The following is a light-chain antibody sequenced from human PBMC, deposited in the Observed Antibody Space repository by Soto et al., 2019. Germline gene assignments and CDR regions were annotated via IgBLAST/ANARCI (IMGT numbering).Light chain of an antibody. CDR2: DVS. CDR3: SSYTSSSTYV. V-gene: IGLV2-14*01. J-gene: IGLJ1*01. Sequence: QSALTQPASVSGSPGQSITISCTGTSSDVGGYNYVSWYQQHPGKAPKLMIYDVSNRPSGVSNRFSGSKSGNTASLIISGLQAEDDADYYCSSYTSSSTYVFGTGTKLTVL. CDR1: SSDVGGYNY.